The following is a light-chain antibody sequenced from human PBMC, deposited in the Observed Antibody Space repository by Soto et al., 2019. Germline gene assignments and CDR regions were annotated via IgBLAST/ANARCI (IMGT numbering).Light chain of an antibody. Sequence: EIVMTQSPATLSVSPGQRASLSCRASQSISTNLAWYQQRPGRSPRLLIFGASTRATGVPARFSGSGSGTDFTLTISSLQSEDFAVYCQQYNKWPLFTFGPGTRVDIK. V-gene: IGKV3-15*01. J-gene: IGKJ3*01. CDR1: QSISTN. CDR3: QQYNKWPLFT. CDR2: GAS.